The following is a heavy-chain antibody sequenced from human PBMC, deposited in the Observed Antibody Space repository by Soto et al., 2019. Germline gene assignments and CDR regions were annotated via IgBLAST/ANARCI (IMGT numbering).Heavy chain of an antibody. V-gene: IGHV3-23*01. CDR1: GFTFSSYA. D-gene: IGHD6-19*01. CDR2: ISGSGGST. J-gene: IGHJ4*02. Sequence: PGGSLRLSCAASGFTFSSYAMSWVRQAPGKGLEWVSAISGSGGSTYYADSVKGRFTISRDNSKNTLYLQMNSLRAEDTAVYFFANSERAVAAPKLYYFDYWGQGTLVTVPS. CDR3: ANSERAVAAPKLYYFDY.